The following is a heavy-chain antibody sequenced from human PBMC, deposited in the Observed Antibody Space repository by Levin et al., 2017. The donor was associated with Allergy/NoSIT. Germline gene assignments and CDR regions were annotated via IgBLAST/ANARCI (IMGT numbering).Heavy chain of an antibody. J-gene: IGHJ6*02. D-gene: IGHD3-22*01. CDR3: ASWAMYHYDRSAFDYFYYAMDV. CDR1: GILFSSYD. Sequence: MAGGSLRLSCAASGILFSSYDMNWVRQAPGKGLEWVSSISAGGNYIYYADSVKGRFTISRDNAKNSSFLQMNSLRAEHTAVYYCASWAMYHYDRSAFDYFYYAMDVWGQVTTVTVSS. CDR2: ISAGGNYI. V-gene: IGHV3-21*01.